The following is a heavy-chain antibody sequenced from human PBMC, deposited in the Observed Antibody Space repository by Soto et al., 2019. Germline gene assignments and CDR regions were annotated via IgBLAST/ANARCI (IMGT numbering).Heavy chain of an antibody. J-gene: IGHJ6*02. D-gene: IGHD3-3*01. CDR2: INHNGST. V-gene: IGHV4-34*01. CDR1: GASISGFY. CDR3: ARGSRRITIFGVVIISDYYYGMDV. Sequence: KTSETLSLTCTVSGASISGFYWSWIRQPPGKGLEWIGEINHNGSTNYNPSLKSRVTISVDTSKNQFSLKLGSVTAADTAVYYCARGSRRITIFGVVIISDYYYGMDVWGQGTTVTVSS.